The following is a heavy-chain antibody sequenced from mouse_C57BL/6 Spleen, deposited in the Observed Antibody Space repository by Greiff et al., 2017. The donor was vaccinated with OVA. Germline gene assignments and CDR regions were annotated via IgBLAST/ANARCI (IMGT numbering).Heavy chain of an antibody. CDR1: GYTFTEYT. Sequence: VQLQESGAELVKPGASVKLSCKASGYTFTEYTIHWVKQRSGQGLEWIGWFYPGSGSIKYNEKFKDKATLTADKSSSTVYMELSRLTSEDSAVYFCARHEETYDYDGYAMDYWGQGTSVTVSS. V-gene: IGHV1-62-2*01. CDR2: FYPGSGSI. J-gene: IGHJ4*01. D-gene: IGHD2-4*01. CDR3: ARHEETYDYDGYAMDY.